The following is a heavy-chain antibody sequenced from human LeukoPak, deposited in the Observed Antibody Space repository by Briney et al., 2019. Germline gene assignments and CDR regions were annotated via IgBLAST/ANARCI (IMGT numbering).Heavy chain of an antibody. V-gene: IGHV3-21*01. CDR3: ARDLVRGRYFDWLNDAFDI. J-gene: IGHJ3*02. CDR2: ISSSSSYI. Sequence: AGGSLRLSCAASGFTFSSYSMNWVRQAPGKGLEWVSSISSSSSYIYYADSVKGRFTISRDNAKNSLYLQMNSLRAEDTAVYYCARDLVRGRYFDWLNDAFDIWGQGTMVTVSS. CDR1: GFTFSSYS. D-gene: IGHD3-9*01.